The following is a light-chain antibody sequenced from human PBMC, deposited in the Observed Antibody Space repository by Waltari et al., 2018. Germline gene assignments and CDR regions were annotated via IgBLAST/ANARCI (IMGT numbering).Light chain of an antibody. CDR2: YTS. Sequence: IVLTQSPATLSLSPGERATLSCRASQSVNNYLAWYQQKPGQAPRLLIYYTSNRATGIPARFSGSGSGTDFTLTISSLEPEDFAVYYCQQRTNWPLTFGGGTKVEIK. CDR3: QQRTNWPLT. J-gene: IGKJ4*01. CDR1: QSVNNY. V-gene: IGKV3-11*01.